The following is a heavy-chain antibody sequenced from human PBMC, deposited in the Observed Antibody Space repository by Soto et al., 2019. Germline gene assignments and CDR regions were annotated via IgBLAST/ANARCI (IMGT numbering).Heavy chain of an antibody. CDR2: ISYDGSNK. CDR3: PKGPSAWYDGMDV. J-gene: IGHJ6*02. Sequence: GGSLRLSCAASGFTFSSYGMHWVRQAPGKGLEWVAVISYDGSNKYYADSVKGRFTISRDNSKNTLYLQMNSLRAEDTAVYYCPKGPSAWYDGMDVWGQGTTVTVSS. D-gene: IGHD6-19*01. CDR1: GFTFSSYG. V-gene: IGHV3-30*18.